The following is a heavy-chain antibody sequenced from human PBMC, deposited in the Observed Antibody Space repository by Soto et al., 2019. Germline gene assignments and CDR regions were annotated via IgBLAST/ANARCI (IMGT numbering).Heavy chain of an antibody. Sequence: GGSLRLSCAASGFTFSSYAMSWVRQAPGKGLEWVSAISGSGGSAYYADSVRGRFTISRDNSKNTLYLQMNSLRAEDTAVYYCAKASPIPSYYYYGMDVWGQGTTVTVSS. CDR2: ISGSGGSA. J-gene: IGHJ6*02. CDR3: AKASPIPSYYYYGMDV. V-gene: IGHV3-23*01. CDR1: GFTFSSYA.